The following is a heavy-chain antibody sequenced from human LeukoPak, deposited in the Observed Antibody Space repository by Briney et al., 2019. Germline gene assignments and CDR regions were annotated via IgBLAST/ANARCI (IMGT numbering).Heavy chain of an antibody. D-gene: IGHD2-15*01. CDR2: IYSSGST. J-gene: IGHJ4*02. CDR3: ARHGYCSGGSCPFDY. CDR1: GGSIRGYY. Sequence: SETLSLTCNVSGGSIRGYYWSWIRQPPGKGLEWIGYIYSSGSTYYNPSLKGRVTISVDTSKNQFSLKLSSVTAADTAVYYCARHGYCSGGSCPFDYWGQGTLVTVSS. V-gene: IGHV4-59*08.